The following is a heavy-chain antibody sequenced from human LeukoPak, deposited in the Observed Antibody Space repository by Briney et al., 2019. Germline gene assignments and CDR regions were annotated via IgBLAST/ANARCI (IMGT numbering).Heavy chain of an antibody. V-gene: IGHV4-59*12. J-gene: IGHJ4*02. CDR1: GGSISSYY. Sequence: SETLSLTCTVSGGSISSYYWSWIRQPPGKGLEWIGYIYYSGSTNYNPSLKSRVTISVDTSKNQFSLKLSSVTAADTAVYFCARDHPGAYFDYWGQGTLVTVSS. CDR2: IYYSGST. D-gene: IGHD3-10*01. CDR3: ARDHPGAYFDY.